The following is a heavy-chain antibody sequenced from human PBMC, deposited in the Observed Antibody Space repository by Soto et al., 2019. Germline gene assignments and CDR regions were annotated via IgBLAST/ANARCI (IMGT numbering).Heavy chain of an antibody. V-gene: IGHV4-59*01. CDR2: VYYGGT. D-gene: IGHD3-10*01. Sequence: SETLSLTCSVSGVSMSSNYCSCIRQSPAKGLEWIVFVYYGGTKYNPSFESRVTMSVDTPKKHCSPQLRAVTAADTAVYYCAGSKNRQFGFAYWGQGAQVTVSS. CDR3: AGSKNRQFGFAY. J-gene: IGHJ4*02. CDR1: GVSMSSNY.